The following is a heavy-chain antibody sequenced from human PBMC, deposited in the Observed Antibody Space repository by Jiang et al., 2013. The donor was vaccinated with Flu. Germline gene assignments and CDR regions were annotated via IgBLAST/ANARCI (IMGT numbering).Heavy chain of an antibody. CDR1: GGTFSSYA. Sequence: VQLLESGAEVKKPGSSVKVSCKASGGTFSSYAISWVRQAPGQGLEWMGGTIPIFGTAKYAQKFEGRVTITVDKSTSTVYLELRNLRSDDTALYYCARPRYCYGGSCSSYFDPWGQGTLVTVSS. V-gene: IGHV1-69*06. D-gene: IGHD2-15*01. J-gene: IGHJ5*02. CDR2: TIPIFGTA. CDR3: ARPRYCYGGSCSSYFDP.